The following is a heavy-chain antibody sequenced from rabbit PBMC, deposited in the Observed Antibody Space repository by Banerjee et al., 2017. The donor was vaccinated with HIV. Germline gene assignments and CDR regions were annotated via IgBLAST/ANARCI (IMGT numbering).Heavy chain of an antibody. D-gene: IGHD7-1*01. Sequence: QSLEESGGDLVQPGASMTVTCTASAFSFSNKYVMCWVRQAPGKGLEWIACINTSSGNTVYATWAKGRFTISRTSSTTVTLQMTSLTAADTATYFCARDGFGTGPDYDLWGQGTLVTVS. CDR2: INTSSGNT. V-gene: IGHV1S40*01. J-gene: IGHJ3*01. CDR3: ARDGFGTGPDYDL. CDR1: AFSFSNKYV.